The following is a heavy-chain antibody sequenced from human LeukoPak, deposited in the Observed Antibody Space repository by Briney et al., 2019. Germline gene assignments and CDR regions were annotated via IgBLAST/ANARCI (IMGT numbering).Heavy chain of an antibody. J-gene: IGHJ4*02. CDR2: IYHSGST. CDR1: GYSISSGYY. Sequence: SETLSLTCAVSGYSISSGYYWGWIRQPPGKGLEWIGSIYHSGSTYYNPSLKSRVTISVDTSKNQFSLKLSSVTAADTAVYYCASTVAGIPRRIDYWGQATLVTVSS. V-gene: IGHV4-38-2*01. CDR3: ASTVAGIPRRIDY. D-gene: IGHD6-19*01.